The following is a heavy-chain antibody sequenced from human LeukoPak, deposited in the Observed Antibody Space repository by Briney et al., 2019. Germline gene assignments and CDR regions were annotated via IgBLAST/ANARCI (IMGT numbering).Heavy chain of an antibody. J-gene: IGHJ4*02. Sequence: QTGGSLRLSCAASGFTFSTFAMTWVRQAPGKGLEWVSTIRYGADSAYYADSVKGRFTISRDNSKNTVYLQMNSLRVDDTAVYYCAKGLTTHDYWGQGTLVTVSS. CDR2: IRYGADSA. V-gene: IGHV3-23*01. CDR1: GFTFSTFA. D-gene: IGHD4-11*01. CDR3: AKGLTTHDY.